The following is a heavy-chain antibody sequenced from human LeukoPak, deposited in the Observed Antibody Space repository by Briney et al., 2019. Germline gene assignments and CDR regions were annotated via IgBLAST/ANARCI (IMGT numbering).Heavy chain of an antibody. CDR2: MKQDGREK. V-gene: IGHV3-7*01. CDR3: ARDREVVVAATTGLDAFDI. Sequence: GGSLRLSCVASGFIFSNYWMSWVRQVPGKGLEWVANMKQDGREKYLVDSVKGRFTISRDNAKNSVYLQMNSLRAEDTAVYYCARDREVVVAATTGLDAFDIWGQGTMVTVSS. D-gene: IGHD2-15*01. CDR1: GFIFSNYW. J-gene: IGHJ3*02.